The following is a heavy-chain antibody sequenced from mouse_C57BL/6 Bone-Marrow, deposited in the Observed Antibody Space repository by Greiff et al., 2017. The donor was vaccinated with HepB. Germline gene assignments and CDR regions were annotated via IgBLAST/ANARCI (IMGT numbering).Heavy chain of an antibody. CDR2: IYPGNSDT. V-gene: IGHV1-5*01. J-gene: IGHJ2*01. Sequence: SGTVLARPGASVKMSCKTSGYTFTSYWMHWVKQRPGQGLEWIGAIYPGNSDTSYNQKFKGKAKLTAVTSASTAYMELSSLTNEDSAVYYCTGGSTGRRGNDFDYWGQGTTLTVSS. CDR1: GYTFTSYW. CDR3: TGGSTGRRGNDFDY. D-gene: IGHD4-1*02.